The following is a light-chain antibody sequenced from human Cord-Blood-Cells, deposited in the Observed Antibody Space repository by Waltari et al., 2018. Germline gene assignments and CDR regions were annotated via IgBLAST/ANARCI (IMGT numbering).Light chain of an antibody. CDR1: QSVSSY. Sequence: EILLTQHPAPLSLSAGDCATLSCTASQSVSSYLALYQQQPGQAPKLLIYDASNRATGSPARFSGSGSGTDFTLTISRLEPEDFAVYYCQQRSNWPRTFGQGTKVESK. V-gene: IGKV3-11*01. CDR2: DAS. CDR3: QQRSNWPRT. J-gene: IGKJ1*01.